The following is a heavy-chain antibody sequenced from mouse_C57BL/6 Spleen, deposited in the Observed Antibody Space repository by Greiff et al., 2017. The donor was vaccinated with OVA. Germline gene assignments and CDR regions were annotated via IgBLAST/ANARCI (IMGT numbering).Heavy chain of an antibody. J-gene: IGHJ3*01. CDR3: TAPCYYCSSPCFAY. Sequence: DVKLQESGGGLVQPGGSMKLSCVASGFTFSNYWMNWVRQSPEKGLEWVARIRFKTDNYATHYAESVKGRFTIYRDDSKRSVYLQMNNLRAEDTGIYYCTAPCYYCSSPCFAYWGQGTLVTVSS. CDR2: IRFKTDNYAT. D-gene: IGHD1-1*01. V-gene: IGHV6-3*01. CDR1: GFTFSNYW.